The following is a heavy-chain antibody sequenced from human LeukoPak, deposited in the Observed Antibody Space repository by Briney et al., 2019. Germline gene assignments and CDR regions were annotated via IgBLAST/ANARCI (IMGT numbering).Heavy chain of an antibody. Sequence: PERSLRLSCVASGFTFSHFAFHWVRQAPGKGLEWVAVIRSDGTNRYYGDSVKGRFIIYRDDSKNTIYLQMNSLRAEDTAVYYCAKDAQRGFDYSNSLEFWGQGSLVTVSS. J-gene: IGHJ4*02. D-gene: IGHD4-11*01. CDR3: AKDAQRGFDYSNSLEF. CDR1: GFTFSHFA. V-gene: IGHV3-33*06. CDR2: IRSDGTNR.